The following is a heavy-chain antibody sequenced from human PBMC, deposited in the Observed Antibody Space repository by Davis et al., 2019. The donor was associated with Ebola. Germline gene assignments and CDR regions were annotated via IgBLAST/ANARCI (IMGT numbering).Heavy chain of an antibody. Sequence: SVKVSCKASGGTFSSYAISWVRQAPGQGLEWMGGIIPIFGTANYAQKFQGRVTITADESTSTAYMELSSLRSEDTAVYYCARVGYCSSTSCPGGYYYYYMDVWGKGTTVTVSS. CDR3: ARVGYCSSTSCPGGYYYYYMDV. J-gene: IGHJ6*03. V-gene: IGHV1-69*13. CDR1: GGTFSSYA. D-gene: IGHD2-2*01. CDR2: IIPIFGTA.